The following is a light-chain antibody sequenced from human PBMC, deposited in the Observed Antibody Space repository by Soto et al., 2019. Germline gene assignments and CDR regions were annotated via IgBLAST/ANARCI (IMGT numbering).Light chain of an antibody. CDR1: QSVTDSS. V-gene: IGKV3-20*01. CDR3: QHYGSSSYT. CDR2: GAF. J-gene: IGKJ2*01. Sequence: EIVLTQSPGTLSLSPGERANLSCRASQSVTDSSVAWYQQKPGQAPRLLISGAFSGATGIPDRFSGSGSGTDFTLTISRLQPEDFAVYYCQHYGSSSYTFGQGTKVEIK.